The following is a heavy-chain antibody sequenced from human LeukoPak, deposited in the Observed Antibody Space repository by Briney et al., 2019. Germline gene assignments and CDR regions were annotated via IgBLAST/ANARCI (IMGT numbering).Heavy chain of an antibody. CDR1: GGSTSSYY. V-gene: IGHV4-59*08. D-gene: IGHD3-16*01. CDR2: IYYSGST. J-gene: IGHJ4*02. Sequence: SETLSLTCTVSGGSTSSYYWSWIRQPPGKGLEWIGYIYYSGSTNYNPSLKSRVTISVDTSKNQFSLKLSSVTAADTAVYYCARHKLFGGVDYWGQGTLVTVSS. CDR3: ARHKLFGGVDY.